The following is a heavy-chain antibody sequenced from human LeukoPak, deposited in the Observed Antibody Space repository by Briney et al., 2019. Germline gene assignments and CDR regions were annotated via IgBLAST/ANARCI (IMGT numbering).Heavy chain of an antibody. D-gene: IGHD3-9*01. CDR3: AKVTLYDILTGYDYFDY. Sequence: GGSLRLSCAASGFTFSSYAMSWVRQAPGKGLEWVSAISGSGGSTYYADSVKGRFTISRDNSKNTLYLQMNSLRAEGTAVYYCAKVTLYDILTGYDYFDYWGQGTLVTVSS. J-gene: IGHJ4*02. CDR2: ISGSGGST. V-gene: IGHV3-23*01. CDR1: GFTFSSYA.